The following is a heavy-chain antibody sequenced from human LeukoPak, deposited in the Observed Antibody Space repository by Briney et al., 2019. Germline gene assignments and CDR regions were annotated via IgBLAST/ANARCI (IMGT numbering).Heavy chain of an antibody. CDR3: ARGPQKAYDIVSGSYRYHFDY. D-gene: IGHD3-16*02. V-gene: IGHV1-24*01. Sequence: GASVKVSCKVSGYTLTELSMHWVRQAPGKGLEWMGGFDPEDGETIYAQKFQGRVTMTRNTSISTAYMELSSLRSEDTAVYYCARGPQKAYDIVSGSYRYHFDYWGQGTLVTVSS. J-gene: IGHJ4*02. CDR2: FDPEDGET. CDR1: GYTLTELS.